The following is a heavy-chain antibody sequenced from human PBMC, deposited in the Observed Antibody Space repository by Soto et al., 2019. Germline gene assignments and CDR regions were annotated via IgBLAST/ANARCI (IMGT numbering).Heavy chain of an antibody. V-gene: IGHV1-24*01. D-gene: IGHD3-16*02. CDR1: GYTLTELS. CDR3: ATDGYYDYVWGSYRYHAFDY. CDR2: FDPEDGET. J-gene: IGHJ4*02. Sequence: QVQLVQSGAEVKKPGASVKVSCKVSGYTLTELSMHWVRQAPGKGLEWMGGFDPEDGETIYAQKFQGRVTMTEDTSTDTAYMELSSLRSEDTAVYYCATDGYYDYVWGSYRYHAFDYWGQGTLVTVSS.